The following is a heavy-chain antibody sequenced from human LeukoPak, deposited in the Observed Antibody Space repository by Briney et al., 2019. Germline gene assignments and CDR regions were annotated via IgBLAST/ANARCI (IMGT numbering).Heavy chain of an antibody. CDR3: ARSLGTYWGKDFLNWFDP. J-gene: IGHJ5*02. V-gene: IGHV1-8*01. Sequence: SVQVSCKASEYTFTNYDINWVRQATGQGLEWMGWINPNSGNTGYTQKFQGRVTMTRNTSLSTAYMELTSLKSEDTAVYYCARSLGTYWGKDFLNWFDPWGQGTLVTVSS. D-gene: IGHD3-16*01. CDR1: EYTFTNYD. CDR2: INPNSGNT.